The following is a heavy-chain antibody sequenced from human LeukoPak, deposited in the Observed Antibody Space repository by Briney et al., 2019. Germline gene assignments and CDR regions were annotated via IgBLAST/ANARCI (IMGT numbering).Heavy chain of an antibody. CDR1: GFTSSSYA. V-gene: IGHV3-64*01. CDR2: ISSNGGST. J-gene: IGHJ6*02. Sequence: GGSLRLSCAASGFTSSSYAMHWVRQAPGKGLEYVSAISSNGGSTYYANSVKGRFTISRDNAKNSLYLQMNSLRAEDTAVYYCARGHYGLDVWGQGTAVTVSS. CDR3: ARGHYGLDV.